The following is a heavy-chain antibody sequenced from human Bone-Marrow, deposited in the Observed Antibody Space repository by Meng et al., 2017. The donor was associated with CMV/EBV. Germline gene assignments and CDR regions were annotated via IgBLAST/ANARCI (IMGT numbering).Heavy chain of an antibody. Sequence: SVKVSCKASGGTFSSYAISWVRQAPGQGLEWMGGIIPIFGTANYAQKFQGRVTITTDESTSTAYMELSSLRSEVTAVYYCARVRHYDFWSGYFLPLYGMDVWGQGTTVTVSS. CDR3: ARVRHYDFWSGYFLPLYGMDV. V-gene: IGHV1-69*05. CDR2: IIPIFGTA. CDR1: GGTFSSYA. D-gene: IGHD3-3*01. J-gene: IGHJ6*02.